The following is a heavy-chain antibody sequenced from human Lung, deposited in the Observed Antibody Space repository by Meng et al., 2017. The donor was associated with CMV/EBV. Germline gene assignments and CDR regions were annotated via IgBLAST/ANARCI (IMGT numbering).Heavy chain of an antibody. CDR1: GDSISSGEYF. CDR3: ARGELLWDY. Sequence: QGPLQVSGSGMVKPSQTLSLTCTVSGDSISSGEYFWSWIRQRPGKGLQRIGYMDYRGSTFYNPFLKSRVNISVDTSKNQFSLKLSSVTAADTAVYFCARGELLWDYWGQGTLVTVSS. J-gene: IGHJ4*02. CDR2: MDYRGST. V-gene: IGHV4-30-4*01. D-gene: IGHD2-2*01.